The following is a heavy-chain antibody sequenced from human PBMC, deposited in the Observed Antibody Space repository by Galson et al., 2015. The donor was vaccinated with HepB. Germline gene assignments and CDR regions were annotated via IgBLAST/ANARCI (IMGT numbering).Heavy chain of an antibody. D-gene: IGHD1-26*01. Sequence: SLRLSCAASGFTFSSYAMHWVRQAPGKGLEWVAVISYDGSNKYYADSVKGRFTISRDNSKNTLYLQMNSLRAEDTAVYYCARDQGSGSYSPGQGQFLVYYYYYGMDVWGQGTTVTVSS. V-gene: IGHV3-30-3*01. CDR2: ISYDGSNK. CDR3: ARDQGSGSYSPGQGQFLVYYYYYGMDV. CDR1: GFTFSSYA. J-gene: IGHJ6*02.